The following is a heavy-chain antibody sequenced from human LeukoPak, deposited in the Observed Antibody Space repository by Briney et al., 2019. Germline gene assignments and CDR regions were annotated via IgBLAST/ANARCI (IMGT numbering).Heavy chain of an antibody. J-gene: IGHJ6*02. CDR3: ARRNAMDV. CDR1: GGSISSGGYS. Sequence: KTSETLSLTCAVSGGSISSGGYSWSWVRQPPGKGLEWIGYIYHSGSTYYNPSLKSRVTISVDRSKNQFSLKLSSVTAADTAVYYCARRNAMDVWGQGTTVIVFS. V-gene: IGHV4-30-2*01. CDR2: IYHSGST.